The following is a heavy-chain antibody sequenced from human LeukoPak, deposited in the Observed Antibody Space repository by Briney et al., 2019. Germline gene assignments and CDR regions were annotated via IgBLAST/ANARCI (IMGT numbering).Heavy chain of an antibody. Sequence: ASVKVSCKVSGYTLTELCMHWVRQAPGKGLEWMGGFDPEDGETIYAQKFQGRVTMTEDTSTDTAYMELSSLRSEDTAVYHCASFGGYDSSGYPSMDVWGQGTTVTVSS. D-gene: IGHD3-22*01. CDR3: ASFGGYDSSGYPSMDV. J-gene: IGHJ6*02. CDR2: FDPEDGET. CDR1: GYTLTELC. V-gene: IGHV1-24*01.